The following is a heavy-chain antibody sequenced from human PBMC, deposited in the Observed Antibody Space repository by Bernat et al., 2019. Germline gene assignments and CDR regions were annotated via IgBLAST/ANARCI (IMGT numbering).Heavy chain of an antibody. CDR1: GFTFSSYE. D-gene: IGHD3-10*01. CDR2: ISSSGSTI. Sequence: EVQLVESGGGLVQPGGSLRLSCAASGFTFSSYEMNWVRQAPGKGLEWVSYISSSGSTIYYADSVKGRFTISRDNAKNSLYLQMNSLRAEDTAVYYCARDLNRQYYYGSGSGAFDIWGQGTMVTVSS. CDR3: ARDLNRQYYYGSGSGAFDI. J-gene: IGHJ3*02. V-gene: IGHV3-48*03.